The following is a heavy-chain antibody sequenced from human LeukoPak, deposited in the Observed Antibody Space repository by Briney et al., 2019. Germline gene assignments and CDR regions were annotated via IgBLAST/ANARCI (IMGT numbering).Heavy chain of an antibody. J-gene: IGHJ4*02. CDR1: GFTFSSYS. D-gene: IGHD1-7*01. V-gene: IGHV3-21*04. CDR2: ISSSSSYI. Sequence: GGSLRLSCAASGFTFSSYSMNWVRQAPGKGLEWVSSISSSSSYIYYADSVKGRFTISRDNAKNSLYLQMNSLRAEDTAVYYCAKVLVGTTCFEYWGQGTLVTVSS. CDR3: AKVLVGTTCFEY.